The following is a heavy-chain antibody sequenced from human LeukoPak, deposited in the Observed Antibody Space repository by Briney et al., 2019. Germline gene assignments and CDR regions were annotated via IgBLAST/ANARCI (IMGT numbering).Heavy chain of an antibody. V-gene: IGHV4-39*01. Sequence: SETLSLTCAVSGASISGSGYYLGWIRQPPGKGLEWIGNIYYTGSTYYNASLQSRVTISIDMSKNQFSLKLSSVTAADTAVYYCARRRYGGYTYYFDYWGQGTLVTVSS. D-gene: IGHD5-12*01. CDR1: GASISGSGYY. CDR2: IYYTGST. CDR3: ARRRYGGYTYYFDY. J-gene: IGHJ4*02.